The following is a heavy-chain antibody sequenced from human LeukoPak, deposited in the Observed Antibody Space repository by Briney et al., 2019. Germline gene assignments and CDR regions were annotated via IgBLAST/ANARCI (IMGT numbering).Heavy chain of an antibody. CDR1: GGSFSGYY. Sequence: PSETLSLTCAVYGGSFSGYYWSWIRQPPGKGLEWIGEINHSGSTNYNPSLKSRVTISVDTSKNQFSLKLSSVTAADTAVYYCARGTTMVRGVNNYYGMDVWGQGTTVTVSS. CDR2: INHSGST. CDR3: ARGTTMVRGVNNYYGMDV. V-gene: IGHV4-34*01. D-gene: IGHD3-10*01. J-gene: IGHJ6*02.